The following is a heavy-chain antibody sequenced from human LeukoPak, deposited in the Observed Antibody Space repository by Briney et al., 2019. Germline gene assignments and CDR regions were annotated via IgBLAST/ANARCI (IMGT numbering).Heavy chain of an antibody. V-gene: IGHV3-74*01. CDR3: VKAYGSGWYGPHFDY. CDR1: GFTFSSYW. Sequence: GGSLRLSCAASGFTFSSYWMHWVRQAPGKGLVWVSRINSDGSSTSYADSVKGRFTISRDNAENALYLQMDSLRPEDTALYYCVKAYGSGWYGPHFDYWGQGALVTVSS. J-gene: IGHJ4*02. CDR2: INSDGSST. D-gene: IGHD6-19*01.